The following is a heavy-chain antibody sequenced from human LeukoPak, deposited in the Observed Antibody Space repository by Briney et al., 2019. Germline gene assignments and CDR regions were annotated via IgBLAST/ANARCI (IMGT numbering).Heavy chain of an antibody. Sequence: PGGSLRLSCAASGVTFSSYSMNWVRQAPGKGLEWVSSISSSSSCIYYADSVKGRFTISRDNAKNSLYLQMNSLRAEDMAVYYCARDDAVAGLSFDYWGQGTLVTVSS. CDR1: GVTFSSYS. CDR2: ISSSSSCI. D-gene: IGHD6-19*01. CDR3: ARDDAVAGLSFDY. J-gene: IGHJ4*02. V-gene: IGHV3-21*01.